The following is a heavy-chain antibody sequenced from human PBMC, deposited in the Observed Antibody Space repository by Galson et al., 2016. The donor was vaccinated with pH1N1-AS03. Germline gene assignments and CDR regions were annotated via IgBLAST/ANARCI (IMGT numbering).Heavy chain of an antibody. CDR3: VRDMGTTTAASGF. CDR2: IRWDGAT. D-gene: IGHD6-13*01. Sequence: SLRLSCAATGFTFDYYAMHWIRQRPGKGLEWVSGIRWDGATGYADSVQGRFTISRDQAKTSLYLQMTRLKIEDTALYYCVRDMGTTTAASGFWGRGILVTVSS. V-gene: IGHV3-9*01. CDR1: GFTFDYYA. J-gene: IGHJ4*02.